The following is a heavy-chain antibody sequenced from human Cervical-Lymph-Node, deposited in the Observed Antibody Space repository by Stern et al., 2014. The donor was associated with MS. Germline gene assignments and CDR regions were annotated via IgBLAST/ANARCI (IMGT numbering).Heavy chain of an antibody. Sequence: EVHLVESGPEVKKPGESLKISCVGSGYRFTSYWIGWVRQLPGKGLEWMGIMFPNDSDIRYSPSFRGQVTMSADKSINTAYLQWSSLKASDTAIYYCARSEKFDVWGQGTMVTVSS. CDR3: ARSEKFDV. V-gene: IGHV5-51*03. CDR1: GYRFTSYW. J-gene: IGHJ3*01. D-gene: IGHD1-14*01. CDR2: MFPNDSDI.